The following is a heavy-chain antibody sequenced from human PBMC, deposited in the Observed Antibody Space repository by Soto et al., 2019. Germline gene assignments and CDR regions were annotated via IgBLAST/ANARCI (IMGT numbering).Heavy chain of an antibody. V-gene: IGHV4-38-2*02. CDR1: GDPISGGYF. CDR3: ARDMRVVPSRSVAGNNGHPGGGCGD. D-gene: IGHD2-21*01. Sequence: PSETLSLTCSVSGDPISGGYFWGWIRQPPGKGLEWFGSIFHSGSTYYNPTLKSRVTISVDTSRDQFSLRLSSVTAADTAVYYCARDMRVVPSRSVAGNNGHPGGGCGDWGHGTQVT. J-gene: IGHJ4*01. CDR2: IFHSGST.